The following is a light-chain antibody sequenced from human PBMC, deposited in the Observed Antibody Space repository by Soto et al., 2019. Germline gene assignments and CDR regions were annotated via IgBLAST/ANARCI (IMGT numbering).Light chain of an antibody. CDR2: GAS. CDR3: QQYGGSFT. V-gene: IGKV3-20*01. Sequence: EIVLTQSAGTLSLSPGERATLSCRANQSVSSSYLAWYQQKPGQAPRLLIYGASSSATRIPDRFSGSGSGAYFTLTVSTLEPDGVAVYYCQQYGGSFTFGPGTKVDIK. CDR1: QSVSSSY. J-gene: IGKJ3*01.